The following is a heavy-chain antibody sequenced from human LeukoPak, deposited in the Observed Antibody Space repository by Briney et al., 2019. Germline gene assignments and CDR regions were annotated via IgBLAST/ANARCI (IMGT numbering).Heavy chain of an antibody. CDR1: GFNFANHA. CDR3: VREDTPATANY. CDR2: ISGGGDIT. J-gene: IGHJ4*02. Sequence: GGSLRLSCAASGFNFANHAMSWVRQTPGKELEWVSAISGGGDITYYADSVTGRFTISRDNSKDTLFLQMHSLRPGDTAVYYCVREDTPATANYWGQGTLVTISS. D-gene: IGHD2-21*02. V-gene: IGHV3-23*01.